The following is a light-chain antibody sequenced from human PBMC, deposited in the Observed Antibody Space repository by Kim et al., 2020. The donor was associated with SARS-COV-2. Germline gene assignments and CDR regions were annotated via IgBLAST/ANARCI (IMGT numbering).Light chain of an antibody. J-gene: IGLJ2*01. V-gene: IGLV3-19*01. CDR3: NPRDSNYNVV. CDR1: SLRRYY. CDR2: VKN. Sequence: SSELTQDPAVSVALGQTVRITCQGDSLRRYYATWSQQKPGQAPILVIYVKNNRPPGIPDRFSGSSSGNTASLTIPGSQAGDEADYSCNPRDSNYNVVFGG.